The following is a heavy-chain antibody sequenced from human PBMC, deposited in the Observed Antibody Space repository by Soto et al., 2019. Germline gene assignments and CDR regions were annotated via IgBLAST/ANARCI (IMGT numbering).Heavy chain of an antibody. CDR2: IYYSGST. Sequence: SETLSLTCTVSGGSISSYYWSWIRQPPGKGLEWIGYIYYSGSTNYNPSLKSRVTISVDTSKNQFSLKLSSVTAADTAVYYCARGIAAAWYYYYGMDVWGQGTTVTVSS. CDR1: GGSISSYY. V-gene: IGHV4-59*01. J-gene: IGHJ6*02. CDR3: ARGIAAAWYYYYGMDV. D-gene: IGHD6-13*01.